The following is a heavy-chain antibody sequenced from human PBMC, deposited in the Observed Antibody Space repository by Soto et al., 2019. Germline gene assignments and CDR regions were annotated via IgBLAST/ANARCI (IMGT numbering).Heavy chain of an antibody. J-gene: IGHJ4*02. CDR2: ISSSGSTI. Sequence: QVQLVESGGCLVKPGGSLRLSCAASGFTFSDYYMNWIRQAPGKGLAGVSYISSSGSTIYYADSVKGRFTISRDNAKNSLYLQMNSLRAEDTAVYYCARDLAEMATNTFDYWGQGTLVTVSS. CDR1: GFTFSDYY. V-gene: IGHV3-11*01. CDR3: ARDLAEMATNTFDY. D-gene: IGHD5-12*01.